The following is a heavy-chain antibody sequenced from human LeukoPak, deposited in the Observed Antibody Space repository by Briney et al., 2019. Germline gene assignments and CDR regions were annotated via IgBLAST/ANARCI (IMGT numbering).Heavy chain of an antibody. V-gene: IGHV4-59*08. CDR1: GGSITNYY. Sequence: SETLSLTCTVSGGSITNYYWSWIRQPPGKGLEWIVYLYYTGSTNYNPSPKSRVTISADMYKNQFSLKLRSMTAADTAVYYCARHGSGYSSVFDYWGQGTLVTVSS. CDR3: ARHGSGYSSVFDY. CDR2: LYYTGST. J-gene: IGHJ4*02. D-gene: IGHD6-19*01.